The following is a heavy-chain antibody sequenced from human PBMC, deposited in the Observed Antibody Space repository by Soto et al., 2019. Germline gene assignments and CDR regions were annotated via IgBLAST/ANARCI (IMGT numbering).Heavy chain of an antibody. Sequence: SVSLYLTCSLSVRSINSYPWTWIKAPAGKGLEWIGRVYSSGTTDYNPSLNSRATLSVETSKNQFSLKLSSVTAADTAVYYCARDIGSYAYGEGYWGQGIQVTVS. V-gene: IGHV4-4*07. CDR2: VYSSGTT. D-gene: IGHD3-10*01. CDR1: VRSINSYP. J-gene: IGHJ4*02. CDR3: ARDIGSYAYGEGY.